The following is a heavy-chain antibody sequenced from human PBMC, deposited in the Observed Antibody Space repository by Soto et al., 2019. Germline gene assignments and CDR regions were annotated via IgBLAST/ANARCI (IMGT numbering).Heavy chain of an antibody. D-gene: IGHD2-2*01. CDR1: GYSISSNNW. CDR2: IYYTGRT. V-gene: IGHV4-28*01. J-gene: IGHJ3*02. CDR3: ARCPYADAFDI. Sequence: QVQLQESGPGLVRPSDTLSLTCAVSGYSISSNNWWGWVRQPPGKGLEWIGYIYYTGRTYYNPSLENRVNMSIDTSNYQFSPKLSSLTAVDTAIYYCARCPYADAFDIWGQGTVVTVSS.